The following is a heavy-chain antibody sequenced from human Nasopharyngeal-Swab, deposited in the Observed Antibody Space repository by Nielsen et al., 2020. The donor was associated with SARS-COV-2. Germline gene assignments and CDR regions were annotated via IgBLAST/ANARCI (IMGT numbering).Heavy chain of an antibody. CDR2: FYYSGIT. Sequence: SETLSLTCTVSGGSISSHYWSWIRQSPGKGLEWIGYFYYSGITNYNPSLKSRVTILIDTSKNQSSLKLNSVTAADTAVYYCAREAVGGLVDSWGQGTLVTVSS. J-gene: IGHJ4*02. D-gene: IGHD1-26*01. CDR3: AREAVGGLVDS. CDR1: GGSISSHY. V-gene: IGHV4-59*11.